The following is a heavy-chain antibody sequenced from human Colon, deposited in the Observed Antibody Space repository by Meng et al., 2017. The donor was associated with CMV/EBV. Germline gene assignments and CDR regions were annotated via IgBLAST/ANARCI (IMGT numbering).Heavy chain of an antibody. CDR2: INPNSGGT. D-gene: IGHD3-22*01. CDR1: GYTFTGYY. J-gene: IGHJ1*01. CDR3: ATVSSGYYLYFQH. V-gene: IGHV1-2*02. Sequence: QGPLVQSGAEVQKPGASVKVSCKASGYTFTGYYMHWVRQAPGQGLEWMGWINPNSGGTNYAQKFQGRVTMTRDTPISTAYMELSRLRSDDTAVYYCATVSSGYYLYFQHWGQGTLVTVSS.